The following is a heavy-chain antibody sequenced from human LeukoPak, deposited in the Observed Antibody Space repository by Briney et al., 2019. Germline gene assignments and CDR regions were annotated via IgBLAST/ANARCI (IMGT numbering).Heavy chain of an antibody. V-gene: IGHV3-23*01. CDR3: AKALNVLVPSTSRWFDP. D-gene: IGHD2-2*01. CDR1: GFTFSNYA. J-gene: IGHJ5*02. Sequence: WGSLRLSCAASGFTFSNYAMTWVRQAPGKGLEWVSTISDGGAATYYADSVKGRFTISRDNSKDTLSLQMNSLRAEDTAVYYCAKALNVLVPSTSRWFDPWGQGTLVTVSS. CDR2: ISDGGAAT.